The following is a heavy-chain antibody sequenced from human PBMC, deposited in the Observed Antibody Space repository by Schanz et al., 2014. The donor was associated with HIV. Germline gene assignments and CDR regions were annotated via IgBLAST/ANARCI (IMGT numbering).Heavy chain of an antibody. Sequence: EVQLLESGGGLVQAGGSLRLSCAASGFTFKSYAMSWVRQAPGKGLEWVSAISATGGSTYYADSVNGRFTISRDNSKNTLYLQVKSLRAEDTAVYYCVRLMSSDYDFYHYGMDVWGQGTTVIVSS. CDR1: GFTFKSYA. CDR2: ISATGGST. CDR3: VRLMSSDYDFYHYGMDV. D-gene: IGHD4-17*01. J-gene: IGHJ6*02. V-gene: IGHV3-23*01.